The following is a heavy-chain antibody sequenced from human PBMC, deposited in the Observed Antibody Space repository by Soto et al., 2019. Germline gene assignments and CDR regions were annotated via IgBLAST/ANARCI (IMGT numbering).Heavy chain of an antibody. CDR3: ALFCGGAYHYAFYI. D-gene: IGHD2-15*01. CDR2: ISGSGGST. J-gene: IGHJ3*02. CDR1: GFTFSSYA. V-gene: IGHV3-23*01. Sequence: EVQLLESGGGLVQPGGSLRLSCAASGFTFSSYAMSWVRQAPGKGLEGVSAISGSGGSTYYADSVKGRFTISRYNSKNTRHLHRYSLRAEDTAVYYCALFCGGAYHYAFYIGGQGTMVTVSS.